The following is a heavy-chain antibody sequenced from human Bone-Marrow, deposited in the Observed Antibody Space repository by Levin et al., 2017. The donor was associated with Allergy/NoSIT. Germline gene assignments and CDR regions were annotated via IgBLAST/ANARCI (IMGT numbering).Heavy chain of an antibody. CDR3: ARGSSGQWLVPGS. CDR2: ISASGGST. V-gene: IGHV3-23*01. Sequence: HAGGSLRLSCAASGLTFSFYAMSWVRQAPGKGLECVSSISASGGSTYYADSVKGRFSISRDNSKNTLYLQMNSLRAEDTAVYYCARGSSGQWLVPGSWGQGSLVTVSS. J-gene: IGHJ5*02. CDR1: GLTFSFYA. D-gene: IGHD6-19*01.